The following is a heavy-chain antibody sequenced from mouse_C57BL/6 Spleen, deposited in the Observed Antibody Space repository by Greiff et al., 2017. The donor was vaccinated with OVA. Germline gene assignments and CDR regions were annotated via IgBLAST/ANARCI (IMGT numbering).Heavy chain of an antibody. CDR3: AIYYDYLYYFDY. D-gene: IGHD2-4*01. Sequence: QVHVKQSGAELARPGASVKLSCKASGYTFTSYGISWVKQRTGQGLEWIGEIYPRSGNTYYNEKFKGKATLTADKSSSTAYMELRSLTSEDSAVYFCAIYYDYLYYFDYWGQGTTLTVSS. V-gene: IGHV1-81*01. J-gene: IGHJ2*01. CDR1: GYTFTSYG. CDR2: IYPRSGNT.